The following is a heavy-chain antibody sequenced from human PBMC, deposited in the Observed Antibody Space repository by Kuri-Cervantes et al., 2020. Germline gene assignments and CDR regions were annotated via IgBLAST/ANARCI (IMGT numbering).Heavy chain of an antibody. V-gene: IGHV4-61*02. J-gene: IGHJ6*02. CDR2: IYTSGST. CDR1: GGSISSGSYY. D-gene: IGHD2-2*01. Sequence: LRLSCTVSGGSISSGSYYWSWIRQPAGKGLEWIGRIYTSGSTNYNPSLKSRVTMSVDTSKNQFSLKLSSVTAADTAVYYCARDPCGTSCYYYYGMDVWGQGTTVTVSS. CDR3: ARDPCGTSCYYYYGMDV.